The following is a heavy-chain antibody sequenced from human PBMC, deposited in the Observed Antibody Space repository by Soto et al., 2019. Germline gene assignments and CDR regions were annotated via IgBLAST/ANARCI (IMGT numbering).Heavy chain of an antibody. V-gene: IGHV4-34*01. Sequence: QVQLQQWGAGLLKPSETLSLTCAVYGGSFSGYYWSWIRQPPGKGLEWIGEINHSGSTNYNPSLKSRVTISVDTSKNHFSLKLSSVTAADTAVYYCARVMIAVAGSLGTRGWFDPCGQGTLVTVSS. J-gene: IGHJ5*02. CDR2: INHSGST. CDR3: ARVMIAVAGSLGTRGWFDP. D-gene: IGHD6-19*01. CDR1: GGSFSGYY.